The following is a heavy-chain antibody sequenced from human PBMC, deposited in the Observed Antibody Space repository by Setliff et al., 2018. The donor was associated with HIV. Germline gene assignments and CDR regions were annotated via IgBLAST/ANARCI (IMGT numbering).Heavy chain of an antibody. CDR2: SNTDGSNP. D-gene: IGHD2-21*02. CDR3: VRLPFPPHCCGDCYSIDY. CDR1: GFIFSSSW. J-gene: IGHJ4*02. V-gene: IGHV3-74*01. Sequence: GGSLRLSCAASGFIFSSSWMHWVRQALGKGLVWVSRSNTDGSNPNYADSVKRRFTSSRDNTKNKLYLQMNSLRAEDTAVYYCVRLPFPPHCCGDCYSIDYWGQGTLVTVSS.